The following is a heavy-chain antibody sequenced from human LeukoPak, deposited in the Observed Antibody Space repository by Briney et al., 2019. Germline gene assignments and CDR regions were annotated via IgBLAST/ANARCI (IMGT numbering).Heavy chain of an antibody. Sequence: PGGSLRLSCAASGFTFSTYVMSWVRQAPGKGLEWVSTISASGIGTYYADSVKGRFTVSRDNSKNTLYLQMNSLRAEDTAVYFCANLRGSGGSNFDSWGQGTLVTVSS. CDR1: GFTFSTYV. CDR3: ANLRGSGGSNFDS. D-gene: IGHD3-10*01. V-gene: IGHV3-23*01. J-gene: IGHJ4*02. CDR2: ISASGIGT.